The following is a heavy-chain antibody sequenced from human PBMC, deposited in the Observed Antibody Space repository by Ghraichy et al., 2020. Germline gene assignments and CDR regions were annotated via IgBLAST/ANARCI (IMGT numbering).Heavy chain of an antibody. D-gene: IGHD3-10*01. CDR1: GYTLTELS. Sequence: ASVKVSCKVSGYTLTELSIHWVRQAPGKGLEWMGGFDPEDGETIYAQKFQGRVTMTEDTSTDTAYMELSSLRSEDTAVYYCATVSLRRMVRGVHFDYWGQGTLVTVSS. J-gene: IGHJ4*02. CDR2: FDPEDGET. CDR3: ATVSLRRMVRGVHFDY. V-gene: IGHV1-24*01.